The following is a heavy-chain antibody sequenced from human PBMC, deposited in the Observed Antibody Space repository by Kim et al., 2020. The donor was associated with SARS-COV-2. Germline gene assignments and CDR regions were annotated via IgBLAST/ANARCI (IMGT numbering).Heavy chain of an antibody. CDR3: ARNSGYYVHDD. J-gene: IGHJ1*01. V-gene: IGHV4-59*08. D-gene: IGHD3-22*01. Sequence: SETLSLTCTVSGGSISSDYWSWIRQPPGKGLEWIGYIYDSGSTNYNPSLKSRVTISVDTSKSQFSLKLSSVTAADTAVYFCARNSGYYVHDDWGQGTLVT. CDR1: GGSISSDY. CDR2: IYDSGST.